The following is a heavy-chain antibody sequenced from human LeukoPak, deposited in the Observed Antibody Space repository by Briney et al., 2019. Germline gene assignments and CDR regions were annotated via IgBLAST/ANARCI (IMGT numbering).Heavy chain of an antibody. CDR2: IYYSGST. CDR3: ARDIAVAGTVDY. J-gene: IGHJ4*02. Sequence: SETLSLTCTVSGGSISSSSYYWGWIRQPPGKGLEWIGSIYYSGSTYYNPSLKSRDTISVDTSKNQFSLKLSSVTAADTAVYYCARDIAVAGTVDYWGQGTLVTVSS. CDR1: GGSISSSSYY. D-gene: IGHD6-19*01. V-gene: IGHV4-39*07.